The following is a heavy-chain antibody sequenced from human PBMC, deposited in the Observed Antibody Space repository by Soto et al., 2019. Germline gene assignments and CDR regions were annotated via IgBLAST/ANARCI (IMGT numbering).Heavy chain of an antibody. D-gene: IGHD2-2*01. CDR3: AKCTSTSCHLGSDY. CDR1: GVTFRNYA. J-gene: IGHJ4*02. Sequence: VQFLESGGNLVQPGGSLRLSCAASGVTFRNYAMSWVRQAPGKGLEWVALISHDGNNDYYTDSVKGRFTISRDNFKSALYLQMNSLRPEDTAVYYCAKCTSTSCHLGSDYWGQGTLVTVSS. CDR2: ISHDGNND. V-gene: IGHV3-30-3*01.